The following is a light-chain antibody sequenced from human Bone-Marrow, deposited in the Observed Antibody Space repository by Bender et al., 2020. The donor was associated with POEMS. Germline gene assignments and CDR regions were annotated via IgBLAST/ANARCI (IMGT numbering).Light chain of an antibody. V-gene: IGLV1-36*01. CDR2: YDD. CDR3: SAWDDSLSGWV. J-gene: IGLJ3*02. Sequence: QSVVTQPLSLSEAPRQRVTISCSGSSSNIGNHGVNWYQQLPGEAPKLLIYYDDLLTPGVPDRFSASKSGTSSSLAISELQSEDEALYYCSAWDDSLSGWVFGGGTKLTVL. CDR1: SSNIGNHG.